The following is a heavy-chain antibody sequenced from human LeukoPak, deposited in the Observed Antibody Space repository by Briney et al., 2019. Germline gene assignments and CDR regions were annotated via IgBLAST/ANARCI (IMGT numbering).Heavy chain of an antibody. D-gene: IGHD2-15*01. Sequence: PGGSLRLSCAASGFTFSSYSMNWVRQAPGNGLEWVSSISSSSSYIYYADSVKGRFTISRDNAKNSLYLQMNSLRAEDTAVYYCARGLVLADAFDIWGQGTMVTVSS. CDR3: ARGLVLADAFDI. V-gene: IGHV3-21*01. J-gene: IGHJ3*02. CDR1: GFTFSSYS. CDR2: ISSSSSYI.